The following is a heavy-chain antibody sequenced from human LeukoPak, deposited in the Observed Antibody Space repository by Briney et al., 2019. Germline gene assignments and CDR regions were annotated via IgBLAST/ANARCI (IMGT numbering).Heavy chain of an antibody. J-gene: IGHJ4*02. V-gene: IGHV4-59*01. Sequence: PSETLSLTCTVSGGSISTYYWSWIRQPPGKGLEWIGYIYYIGSTNYNPSLKSRVTISVDTSKNQFSLKLSSVTAADTAVYYCARDFDYYDSSGYRLYYFDYWGQGTLVTVSS. D-gene: IGHD3-22*01. CDR3: ARDFDYYDSSGYRLYYFDY. CDR2: IYYIGST. CDR1: GGSISTYY.